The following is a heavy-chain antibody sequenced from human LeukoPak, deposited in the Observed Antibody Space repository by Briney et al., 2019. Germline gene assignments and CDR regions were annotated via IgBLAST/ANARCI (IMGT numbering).Heavy chain of an antibody. V-gene: IGHV4-59*08. Sequence: SESLSLTCTVSGASITSYYWSWVRQPPGKGLEWIGYIYYSGSTTYKPSLKSRVTISVETSKNQFSLNLSSVTAADTAVYYCARLSIVGATNFDFWGQGTLVTVS. CDR1: GASITSYY. CDR3: ARLSIVGATNFDF. J-gene: IGHJ4*02. CDR2: IYYSGST. D-gene: IGHD1-26*01.